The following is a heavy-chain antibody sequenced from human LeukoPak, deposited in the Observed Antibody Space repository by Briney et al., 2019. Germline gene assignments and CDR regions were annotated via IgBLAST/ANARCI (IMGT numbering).Heavy chain of an antibody. Sequence: GGSLRLFCAASGFTFSSYAMSWVRQAPGKGLEWVSAISGSGGSTYYADSVKGRFTISRDNSKNTLYRQMNSLRAEDTAVYYCAKWEGYCSSTSCYVYYGMDVWGQGTTVTVSS. CDR3: AKWEGYCSSTSCYVYYGMDV. CDR2: ISGSGGST. V-gene: IGHV3-23*01. J-gene: IGHJ6*02. D-gene: IGHD2-2*01. CDR1: GFTFSSYA.